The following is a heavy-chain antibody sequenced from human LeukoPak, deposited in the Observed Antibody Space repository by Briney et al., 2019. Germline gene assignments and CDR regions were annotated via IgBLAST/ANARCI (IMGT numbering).Heavy chain of an antibody. J-gene: IGHJ4*02. CDR3: ARIRVVNFLALFDF. CDR1: GGSISIGGSINGDTYY. Sequence: SETLSLTCAVSGGSISIGGSINGDTYYWGWIRQPPGKGLEWIASMSDGVNTFYNPSLRSRVTIARDTSKNHLSFNLSSVTAADTAVYYCARIRVVNFLALFDFWGQGILVTVSS. CDR2: MSDGVNT. V-gene: IGHV4-39*02. D-gene: IGHD1-7*01.